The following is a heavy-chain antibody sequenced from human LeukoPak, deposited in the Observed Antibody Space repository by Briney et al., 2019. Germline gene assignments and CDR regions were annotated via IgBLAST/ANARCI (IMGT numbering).Heavy chain of an antibody. CDR1: GYTLTSYG. V-gene: IGHV1-18*01. CDR3: ARDFPLMSGQWLVGFDY. D-gene: IGHD6-19*01. Sequence: ASVKVSCKASGYTLTSYGISWVRQAPGQGLEWMGWISAYNGNTNYAQKLQGRVTVTTDTSTSTAYMELRSLRSDDTAVYYCARDFPLMSGQWLVGFDYWGQGTLVTVSS. CDR2: ISAYNGNT. J-gene: IGHJ4*02.